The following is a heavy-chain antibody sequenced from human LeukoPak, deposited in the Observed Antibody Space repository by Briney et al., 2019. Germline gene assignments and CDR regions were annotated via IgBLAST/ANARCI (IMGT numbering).Heavy chain of an antibody. CDR1: GFTFSDYY. Sequence: GGSLRLSCAASGFTFSDYYMSWIRQAPGKGLEWVSYINNSGDTIYYADSVKGRFTISRDNAENSLYLQMNSLGAEDTAVYYCARGFYGGYDYWGQGILVTISS. CDR2: INNSGDTI. CDR3: ARGFYGGYDY. D-gene: IGHD4-23*01. J-gene: IGHJ4*02. V-gene: IGHV3-11*01.